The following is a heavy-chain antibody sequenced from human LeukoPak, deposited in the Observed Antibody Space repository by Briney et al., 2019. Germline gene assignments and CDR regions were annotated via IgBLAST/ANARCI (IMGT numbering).Heavy chain of an antibody. CDR3: ARYSGEQWLVPLDY. J-gene: IGHJ4*02. D-gene: IGHD6-19*01. CDR1: GYTFTGYY. V-gene: IGHV1-2*04. CDR2: SNPNSGGT. Sequence: GASVKVSCKASGYTFTGYYMYWVRQAPGQGLEWMGGSNPNSGGTNYQVWVTRTRDTSISTDYMELSRLRSDDTAVYYCARYSGEQWLVPLDYWGQGTLVTVSS.